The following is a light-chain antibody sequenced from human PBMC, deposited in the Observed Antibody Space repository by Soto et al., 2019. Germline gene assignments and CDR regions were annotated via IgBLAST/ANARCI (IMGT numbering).Light chain of an antibody. Sequence: QSVLTQPASVSGSPGQSITISCAGTSSDVGHDKYVSWYQHHPGKAPKLMIFEVSYRPSGVSSRLSGSKSGNTASLTISGLQAEDEADYYCSSFTTINTYVFGTGTKLTVL. J-gene: IGLJ1*01. CDR1: SSDVGHDKY. CDR2: EVS. CDR3: SSFTTINTYV. V-gene: IGLV2-14*01.